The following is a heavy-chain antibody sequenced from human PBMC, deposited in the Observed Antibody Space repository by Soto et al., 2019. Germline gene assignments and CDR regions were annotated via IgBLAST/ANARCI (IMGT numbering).Heavy chain of an antibody. CDR1: GFTFSSYG. CDR3: AKDRRAGGNYGFYSDF. CDR2: SSATGAGT. V-gene: IGHV3-23*01. D-gene: IGHD1-7*01. Sequence: EVQLLESGGGLVQPGGSLRLSCAASGFTFSSYGMTWVRQAPGKGLEWVSSSSATGAGTYYADSVKGRFTSSRDNSKNSLYLQMTSLRADDTAVYYCAKDRRAGGNYGFYSDFWGQGALVIVSS. J-gene: IGHJ4*02.